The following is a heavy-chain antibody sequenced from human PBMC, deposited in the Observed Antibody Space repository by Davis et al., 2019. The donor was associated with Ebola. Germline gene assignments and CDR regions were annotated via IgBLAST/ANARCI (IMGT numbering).Heavy chain of an antibody. Sequence: SETLSLTCTVSGGSISSYYWSWIRQPPGKGLEWIGYIYYSGSTNYNPSLKSRVTISVDTSKNQFSLKLSSVTAADTAVYYCARGRDIVVVVAATITQYYYGMDVWGQGTTVTVSS. CDR1: GGSISSYY. CDR3: ARGRDIVVVVAATITQYYYGMDV. V-gene: IGHV4-59*01. J-gene: IGHJ6*02. D-gene: IGHD2-15*01. CDR2: IYYSGST.